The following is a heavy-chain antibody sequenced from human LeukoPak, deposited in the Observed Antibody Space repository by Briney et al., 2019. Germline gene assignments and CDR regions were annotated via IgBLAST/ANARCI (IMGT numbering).Heavy chain of an antibody. D-gene: IGHD3-16*01. V-gene: IGHV1-69*04. CDR1: GGTFSSHA. J-gene: IGHJ6*02. CDR2: IIPMFGVT. Sequence: SVKVSCKASGGTFSSHALSWVRQAPGQGLEWMGRIIPMFGVTNYAQNFQGRFTITADKSTTSVYMELTSLRSEDTAVYYCAGNPLGTEMLMGYYYYGMDVWGQGTTVTVSS. CDR3: AGNPLGTEMLMGYYYYGMDV.